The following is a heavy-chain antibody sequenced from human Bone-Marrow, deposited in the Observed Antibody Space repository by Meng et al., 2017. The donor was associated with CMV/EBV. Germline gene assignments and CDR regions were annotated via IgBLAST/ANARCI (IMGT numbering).Heavy chain of an antibody. D-gene: IGHD3-22*01. CDR2: ISSSGSTR. J-gene: IGHJ6*02. Sequence: GESLMICWAASGSFSSSYVKYWVRQAPGKGLEWVSYISSSGSTRYYADYVKGRFTISSDNAKNSLYLQMNSLRDEDTGVYYCGRDQYYYDSSGSPTASYYYYGIDVWGQGTTVTVSS. CDR1: GSFSSSYV. CDR3: GRDQYYYDSSGSPTASYYYYGIDV. V-gene: IGHV3-48*03.